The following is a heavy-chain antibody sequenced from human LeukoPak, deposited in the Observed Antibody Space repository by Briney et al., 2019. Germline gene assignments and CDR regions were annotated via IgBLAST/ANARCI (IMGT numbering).Heavy chain of an antibody. CDR1: GGSISSSSYY. Sequence: SETLSLTCTVSGGSISSSSYYWGWIRQPPGKGLEWIGSIYYSGSTCYNPSLKSRVTISVDTSKNQFSLKLSSVTAADTAVYYCASQVMTTVTQFDYWGQGTLVTVSS. J-gene: IGHJ4*02. D-gene: IGHD4-17*01. CDR3: ASQVMTTVTQFDY. CDR2: IYYSGST. V-gene: IGHV4-39*01.